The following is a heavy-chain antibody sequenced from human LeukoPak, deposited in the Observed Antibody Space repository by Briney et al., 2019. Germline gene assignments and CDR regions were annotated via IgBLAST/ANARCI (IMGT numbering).Heavy chain of an antibody. J-gene: IGHJ6*03. CDR1: GGSFSGHY. Sequence: SGTLSLTCGVYGGSFSGHYWTWIRQPPGKGLEWIGENNDSGSTNYNPSLKSRVVISVDTSKNHFSLKLSSVTAADTAVYYCARGRRQWLVPPSDYYFYMDVWGKGTTVTVSS. CDR3: ARGRRQWLVPPSDYYFYMDV. CDR2: NNDSGST. D-gene: IGHD6-19*01. V-gene: IGHV4-34*01.